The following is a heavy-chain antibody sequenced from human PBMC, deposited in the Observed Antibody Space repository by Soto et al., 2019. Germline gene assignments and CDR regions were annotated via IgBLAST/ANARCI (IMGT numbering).Heavy chain of an antibody. Sequence: SVKVSCKASGYTFTSYYMHWVRQAPGQGLEWMGGIIPIFGTANYAQKFQGRVTITADESTSTAYMELSSLRSEDTAVYYCARLLITIFGVVTPWYGMDVWGQGTTVTVSS. CDR1: GYTFTSYY. CDR3: ARLLITIFGVVTPWYGMDV. CDR2: IIPIFGTA. J-gene: IGHJ6*02. D-gene: IGHD3-3*01. V-gene: IGHV1-69*13.